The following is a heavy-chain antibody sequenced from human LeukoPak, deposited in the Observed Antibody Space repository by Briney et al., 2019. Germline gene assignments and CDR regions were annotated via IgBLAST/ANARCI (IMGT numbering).Heavy chain of an antibody. CDR3: ARETYLSSGHRIFDI. V-gene: IGHV4-31*03. J-gene: IGHJ3*02. Sequence: PSHTLSLTCTVSGGSISGGGYYWSWVRQLPGKGVDWIGYMFYSGSTYYNPSLQSRVTISVDSSNNKFSLNLTSVTAADTAVYYCARETYLSSGHRIFDIWGQGTLVTVS. CDR1: GGSISGGGYY. D-gene: IGHD6-19*01. CDR2: MFYSGST.